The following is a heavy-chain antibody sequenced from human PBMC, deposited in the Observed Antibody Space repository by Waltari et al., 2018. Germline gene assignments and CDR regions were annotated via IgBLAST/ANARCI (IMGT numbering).Heavy chain of an antibody. CDR1: GGSIRSARYY. V-gene: IGHV4-39*01. J-gene: IGHJ5*02. CDR2: ISYSGST. D-gene: IGHD3-9*01. CDR3: ARLSYHIVTGYGWFDP. Sequence: QLQLQESGPGLVKPSETLSLPCTVSGGSIRSARYYWGWIRQPPGTGLEWIGIISYSGSTYYNPSLKSRVTISVDTSKNQFSLKLSSVTAADTAVYYCARLSYHIVTGYGWFDPWGLGTLVTVSS.